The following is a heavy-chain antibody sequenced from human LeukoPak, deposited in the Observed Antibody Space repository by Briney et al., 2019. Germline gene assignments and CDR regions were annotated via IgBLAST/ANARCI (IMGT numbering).Heavy chain of an antibody. V-gene: IGHV3-33*06. Sequence: PGRSLRLSCAASGFTFSIYGMHWVRQAPGKGLEWVAVIWYDGSNKYYADSVKGRFTISRDNSKNTLYLQMNSLRAEDTAVYYCAKDRVGYYDSSGSSLLDYWGQGTLVTVSS. CDR1: GFTFSIYG. CDR3: AKDRVGYYDSSGSSLLDY. CDR2: IWYDGSNK. D-gene: IGHD3-22*01. J-gene: IGHJ4*02.